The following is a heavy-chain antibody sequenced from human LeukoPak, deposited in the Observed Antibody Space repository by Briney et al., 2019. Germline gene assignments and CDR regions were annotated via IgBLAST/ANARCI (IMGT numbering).Heavy chain of an antibody. CDR3: ARVPYYYGSGSYYTKDPSYYYYYMDV. J-gene: IGHJ6*03. V-gene: IGHV4-39*07. CDR2: IYYSGST. Sequence: TSETLSLTCTVSGGSFSSSSYYWGWIRQPPGKGLEWIGSIYYSGSTYYNPSLKSRVTISVDTSKNQFSLKLSSVTAADTAVYYCARVPYYYGSGSYYTKDPSYYYYYMDVWGKGTTVTVSS. D-gene: IGHD3-10*01. CDR1: GGSFSSSSYY.